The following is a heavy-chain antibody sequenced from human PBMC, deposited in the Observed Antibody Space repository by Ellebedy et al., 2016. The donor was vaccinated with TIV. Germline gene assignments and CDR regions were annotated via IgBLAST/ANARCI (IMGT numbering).Heavy chain of an antibody. J-gene: IGHJ4*02. V-gene: IGHV3-7*01. CDR2: IKQDGSEK. CDR1: GFTFSSYW. Sequence: GESLKISXAASGFTFSSYWMSWVRQAPGKGLEWVANIKQDGSEKYYVDSVKSRFTISRDNSKNTLYLQMNSLRAEDTAVYYCARDSLEWELGYWGQGTLVTVSS. CDR3: ARDSLEWELGY. D-gene: IGHD1-26*01.